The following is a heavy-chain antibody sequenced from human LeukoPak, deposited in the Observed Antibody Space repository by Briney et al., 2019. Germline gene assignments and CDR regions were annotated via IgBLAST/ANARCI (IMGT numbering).Heavy chain of an antibody. D-gene: IGHD3-10*01. J-gene: IGHJ5*02. Sequence: PSETLSLTCTVSGASMSSYYWTWIRQPPGKGLEWIGYIYSSGNTNSNPSLKSRVTISVDTSKNQFSLNLNSVTAADTAVCYCARAPESYGSGSYYRDPNWFDPWGQGTLVTVSS. CDR2: IYSSGNT. CDR1: GASMSSYY. CDR3: ARAPESYGSGSYYRDPNWFDP. V-gene: IGHV4-59*01.